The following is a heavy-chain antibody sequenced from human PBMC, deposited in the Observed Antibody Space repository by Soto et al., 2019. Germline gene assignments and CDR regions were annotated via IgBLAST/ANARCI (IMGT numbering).Heavy chain of an antibody. Sequence: GASVKVSCKASGGTFSSYAISWVRQAPGQGLEWMGGIIPIFGTANYAQKFQGRVTMTTDTSTSTAYMELRSLRSDDTAVYYCARDRGEPRATFDYWGQGTLVTVSS. D-gene: IGHD3-16*01. CDR1: GGTFSSYA. J-gene: IGHJ4*02. V-gene: IGHV1-69*05. CDR3: ARDRGEPRATFDY. CDR2: IIPIFGTA.